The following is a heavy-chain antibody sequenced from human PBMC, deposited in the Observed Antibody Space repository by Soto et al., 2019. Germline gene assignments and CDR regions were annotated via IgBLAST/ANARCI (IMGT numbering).Heavy chain of an antibody. CDR2: IYPGDSDT. V-gene: IGHV5-51*01. CDR3: ARSSPQAYYYGSGYYYGMDV. Sequence: GESLKISCKGSGYSFTSYWIGWVRQMPGKGLEWMGIIYPGDSDTRYSPSFQGQVTISADKFISTAYLQWSSLKASDTAMYYCARSSPQAYYYGSGYYYGMDVWGQGTTVTVSS. J-gene: IGHJ6*02. D-gene: IGHD3-10*01. CDR1: GYSFTSYW.